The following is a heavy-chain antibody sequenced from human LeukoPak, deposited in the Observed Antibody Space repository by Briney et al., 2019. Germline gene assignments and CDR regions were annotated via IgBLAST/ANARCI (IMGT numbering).Heavy chain of an antibody. V-gene: IGHV1-2*06. J-gene: IGHJ4*02. CDR3: ARDLSGYYDSSGYYWSNDY. CDR1: GYMFTGYY. Sequence: ASVKVSCKASGYMFTGYYFHWVRQAPGQGHEWMGRINPNTGGTNYAQKFQGRVTLTRDTPISTVYMELSGLRSDDTAVYYCARDLSGYYDSSGYYWSNDYWGQGTLVTVSS. CDR2: INPNTGGT. D-gene: IGHD3-22*01.